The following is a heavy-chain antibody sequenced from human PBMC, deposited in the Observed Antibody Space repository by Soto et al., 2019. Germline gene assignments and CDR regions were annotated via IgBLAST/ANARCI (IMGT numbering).Heavy chain of an antibody. CDR3: ARDKLYPYYYYGMDV. V-gene: IGHV3-7*04. D-gene: IGHD6-6*01. CDR2: IKQDGSEK. CDR1: GFTFSSYW. J-gene: IGHJ6*02. Sequence: EVQLVESGGGLVQPGGSLRLSCAASGFTFSSYWMSWVRQAPGKGLEWVANIKQDGSEKYYVDSVKGRFTISRDNAKNSLYLQMNSLRAEDTAVYYCARDKLYPYYYYGMDVWGQGTTVTVSS.